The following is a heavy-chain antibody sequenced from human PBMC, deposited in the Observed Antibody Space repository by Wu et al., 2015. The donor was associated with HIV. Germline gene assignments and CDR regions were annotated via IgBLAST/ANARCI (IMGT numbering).Heavy chain of an antibody. D-gene: IGHD5-24*01. V-gene: IGHV1-69*05. Sequence: QVQLVQSGAEVKKPGSSVKVSCKASGGTFSSYGFNWVRQAPGQGLEWMGGFIPIFGTTKYAQNFQGRVTITTDESTSTAYMEVNSLRSEDTAVYYCARDYGDGYNYGAFDIWGQGTMVTVSS. CDR3: ARDYGDGYNYGAFDI. J-gene: IGHJ3*02. CDR2: FIPIFGTT. CDR1: GGTFSSYG.